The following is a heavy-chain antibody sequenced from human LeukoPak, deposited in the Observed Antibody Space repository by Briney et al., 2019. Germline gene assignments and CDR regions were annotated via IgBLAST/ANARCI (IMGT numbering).Heavy chain of an antibody. CDR1: GFTFSNYW. Sequence: PGGSLRLSCAASGFTFSNYWMHWVRQAPGKGLVWVSLINSDGSSTIYADSVKGRFTISRDNAKNTLYLQMNSLRAEDTAVYYCASPYDSSGYYDDAFDIWGQGTMVTVSS. CDR2: INSDGSST. CDR3: ASPYDSSGYYDDAFDI. D-gene: IGHD3-22*01. J-gene: IGHJ3*02. V-gene: IGHV3-74*01.